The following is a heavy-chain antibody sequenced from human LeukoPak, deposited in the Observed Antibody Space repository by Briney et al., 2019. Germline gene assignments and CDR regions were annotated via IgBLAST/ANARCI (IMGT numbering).Heavy chain of an antibody. V-gene: IGHV3-30*18. CDR3: AKDYQYYDILTGYSPYYYGMDV. CDR2: ISYDGSNK. CDR1: GFTFSSYG. J-gene: IGHJ6*02. D-gene: IGHD3-9*01. Sequence: GGSLRLSCAASGFTFSSYGMHWVRQAPGKGLEWVAVISYDGSNKYYADSVKGRFTISRDNSKNTLYLQMNSLRAEDTAVYYCAKDYQYYDILTGYSPYYYGMDVWGQGTTVTVSS.